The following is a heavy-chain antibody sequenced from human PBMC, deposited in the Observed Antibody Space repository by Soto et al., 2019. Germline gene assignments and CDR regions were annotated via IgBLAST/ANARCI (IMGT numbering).Heavy chain of an antibody. CDR3: ARGIFLYYYGSGSCYPV. CDR2: INHRGST. CDR1: GGSFSGYY. Sequence: SETLSLTCAVYGGSFSGYYWSWIRQPPGKGLEWIGEINHRGSTNYNPSLKSRVTISVDTSKNQFSLRLSSVTAADTAVYYCARGIFLYYYGSGSCYPVWGQGTTVTVSS. V-gene: IGHV4-34*01. D-gene: IGHD3-10*01. J-gene: IGHJ6*02.